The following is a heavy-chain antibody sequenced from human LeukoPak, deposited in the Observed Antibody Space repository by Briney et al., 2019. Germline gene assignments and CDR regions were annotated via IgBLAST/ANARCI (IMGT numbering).Heavy chain of an antibody. Sequence: KPSGTLSLACDVSGGSISTSNWWSWVRQTPGKGLEWLGDIYHSGSTNYNPSLKSRVTISIDKSKNQFSLKLSSVTAADTAVYYCARGVAAAGLDYWGQGTLVTVSS. CDR3: ARGVAAAGLDY. D-gene: IGHD6-13*01. CDR1: GGSISTSNW. V-gene: IGHV4-4*02. CDR2: IYHSGST. J-gene: IGHJ4*02.